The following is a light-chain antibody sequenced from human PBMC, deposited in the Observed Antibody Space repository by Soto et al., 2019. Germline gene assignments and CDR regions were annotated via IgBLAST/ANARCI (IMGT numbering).Light chain of an antibody. CDR3: SSYSGTSTVDV. CDR1: SSDVGGYDF. V-gene: IGLV2-14*01. CDR2: EVS. Sequence: QSALTQPASVSGSPGQSISISCSGTSSDVGGYDFVSWYQQYPGKAPKVLIYEVSHRPSGVSNRFSGSKSDNTASLTISGLQAEDEADYYCSSYSGTSTVDVFGTGTKVTVL. J-gene: IGLJ1*01.